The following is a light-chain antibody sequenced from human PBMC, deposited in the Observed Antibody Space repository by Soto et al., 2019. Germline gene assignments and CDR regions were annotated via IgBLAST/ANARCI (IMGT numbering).Light chain of an antibody. CDR2: VNSDGSH. V-gene: IGLV4-69*01. J-gene: IGLJ1*01. CDR3: QTWDTGLAYV. CDR1: SGHSSYA. Sequence: QSVLTQSPSASASLGASVKLTCTLSSGHSSYAIAWHQQQPEKGPRYLMKVNSDGSHNKGDGIPDRFSGSSSGAERYLTISSLQSEDEADYYCQTWDTGLAYVFGTGTKVTVL.